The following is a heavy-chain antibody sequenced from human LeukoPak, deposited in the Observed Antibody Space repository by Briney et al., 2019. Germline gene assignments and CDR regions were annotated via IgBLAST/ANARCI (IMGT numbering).Heavy chain of an antibody. CDR3: ARDERRDGYPSGY. V-gene: IGHV1-69*04. D-gene: IGHD5-24*01. J-gene: IGHJ4*02. CDR2: IIPTLGIA. Sequence: GASVKVSCKASGGTFSSYAISWVRQAPGQGLEWMGRIIPTLGIANYAQKFQGRVTITADKSTSTAYMELSSLRSEDTAVYYCARDERRDGYPSGYWGQGTLVTVSS. CDR1: GGTFSSYA.